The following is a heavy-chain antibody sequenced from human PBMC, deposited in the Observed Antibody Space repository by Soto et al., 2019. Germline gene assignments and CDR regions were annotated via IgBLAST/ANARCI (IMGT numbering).Heavy chain of an antibody. CDR2: IIPIFGTA. D-gene: IGHD3-22*01. V-gene: IGHV1-69*13. CDR1: GGTFSSYA. CDR3: ARALSYYYDSSGYYPGDYYYYGMDV. J-gene: IGHJ6*02. Sequence: ASVKVSCKASGGTFSSYAISWVRQAPGQGLEWMGGIIPIFGTANYAQKFQGRVTITADESTSTAYMELSSLRSEDTAVYYCARALSYYYDSSGYYPGDYYYYGMDVWGQGTTVTVSS.